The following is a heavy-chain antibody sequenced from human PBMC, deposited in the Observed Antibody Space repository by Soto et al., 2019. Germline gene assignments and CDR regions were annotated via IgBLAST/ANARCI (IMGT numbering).Heavy chain of an antibody. CDR3: AHSGSFPSLPPHNWFDP. J-gene: IGHJ5*02. V-gene: IGHV2-5*02. CDR2: IYWDDDK. D-gene: IGHD3-16*02. Sequence: QITLKESGPTLVKPTQTLTLTCTFSGFSLSTSGVGVGWIRQPPGKALEWLALIYWDDDKRYSPSLKSRLTITKDTTKNQVVLTMTPMDPVDTATYYCAHSGSFPSLPPHNWFDPWGQGTLFTVFS. CDR1: GFSLSTSGVG.